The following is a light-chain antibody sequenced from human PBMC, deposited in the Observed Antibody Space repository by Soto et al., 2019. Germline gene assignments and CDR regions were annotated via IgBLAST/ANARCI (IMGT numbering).Light chain of an antibody. J-gene: IGLJ1*01. CDR2: EVS. V-gene: IGLV2-14*01. CDR3: SSYTSSSTSFYV. CDR1: SSDVGGYNY. Sequence: QSALTQPASVSGSPGQSITISCTGTSSDVGGYNYVSWYQHHPGKAPHLIIYEVSNRPSGVSNRFSGSKSGNTASLTISGLQAEDEADYYCSSYTSSSTSFYVFGNGTKVTGL.